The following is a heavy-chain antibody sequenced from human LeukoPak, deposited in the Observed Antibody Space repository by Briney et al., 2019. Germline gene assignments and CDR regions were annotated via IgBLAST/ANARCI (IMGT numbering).Heavy chain of an antibody. CDR2: IYYSGST. J-gene: IGHJ6*02. V-gene: IGHV4-59*01. D-gene: IGHD6-13*01. CDR1: GGSISTYY. CDR3: ARDRVGSSTYYYYYYGMDV. Sequence: SETLSLTCTVSGGSISTYYGNWIRQAPGKGLEWIGYIYYSGSTNYNPSLKSRVTISVDTSKNQFSLKLSSVTAAVTAVYYCARDRVGSSTYYYYYYGMDVWGQGTTVTVSS.